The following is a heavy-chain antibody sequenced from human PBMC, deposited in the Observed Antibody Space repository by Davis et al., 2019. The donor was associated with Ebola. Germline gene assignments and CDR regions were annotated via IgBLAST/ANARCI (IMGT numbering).Heavy chain of an antibody. D-gene: IGHD6-13*01. CDR3: ARMAAAGTKLDV. CDR1: GYTFTSYV. J-gene: IGHJ6*02. Sequence: AASVKVSCKASGYTFTSYVISWVRQAPRQGLEWMGWISTYNGNTNFAQKLQGRVTMTTDTSTSSAYMELRSLRSDDTAVYYCARMAAAGTKLDVWGQGTTVTVSS. V-gene: IGHV1-18*04. CDR2: ISTYNGNT.